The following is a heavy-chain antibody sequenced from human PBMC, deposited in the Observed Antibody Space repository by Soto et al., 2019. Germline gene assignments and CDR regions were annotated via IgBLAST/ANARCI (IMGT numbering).Heavy chain of an antibody. CDR2: MNPNSGNT. D-gene: IGHD3-22*01. J-gene: IGHJ5*02. CDR1: GYTFTSYD. CDR3: ARTSRGYYDSSGSPVWWFDP. Sequence: ASVKVSCKXSGYTFTSYDINWVRQATGQGLEWMGWMNPNSGNTGYAQKFQGRVTMTRNTSISTAYMELSSLRSEDTAVYYCARTSRGYYDSSGSPVWWFDPWGQGTLVTVSS. V-gene: IGHV1-8*01.